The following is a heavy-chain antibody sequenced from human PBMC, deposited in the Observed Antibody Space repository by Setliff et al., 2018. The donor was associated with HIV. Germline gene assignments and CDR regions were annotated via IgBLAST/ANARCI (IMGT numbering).Heavy chain of an antibody. CDR3: ARSVRGYDYYYYYYMDV. Sequence: SETLSLTCTVSGGSISSYYWSWIRQPPGKGLEWIGYIYYSGSTNYNPSLKSRVTISVDTSKNQFSLKLSSVTAADTAVYYCARSVRGYDYYYYYYMDVWGKGTTVTVSS. V-gene: IGHV4-59*01. CDR2: IYYSGST. CDR1: GGSISSYY. D-gene: IGHD5-12*01. J-gene: IGHJ6*03.